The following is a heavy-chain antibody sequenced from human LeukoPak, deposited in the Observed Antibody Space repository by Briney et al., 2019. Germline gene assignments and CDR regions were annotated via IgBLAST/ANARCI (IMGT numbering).Heavy chain of an antibody. CDR1: GFTFSSYS. CDR2: ISSSSSYI. J-gene: IGHJ3*02. CDR3: ASSTYYDFWSGYPDAFDI. V-gene: IGHV3-21*01. Sequence: GGSLRLSCAASGFTFSSYSMNWVRQAPGKGLEWVSSISSSSSYIYYADSVKGRFTISRDNAKNSLYLQMNSLRAEDTAVYYCASSTYYDFWSGYPDAFDIWGQGTMVTVSS. D-gene: IGHD3-3*01.